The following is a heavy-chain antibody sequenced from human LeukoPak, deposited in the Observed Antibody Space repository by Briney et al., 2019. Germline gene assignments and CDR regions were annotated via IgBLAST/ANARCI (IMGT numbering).Heavy chain of an antibody. J-gene: IGHJ4*02. CDR2: MNPNSGNT. D-gene: IGHD1-26*01. CDR1: GYTFTSYD. V-gene: IGHV1-8*03. Sequence: EASVKVSRKASGYTFTSYDINWVRQATGQGLEWMGWMNPNSGNTGYAQKFQGRVTITRNTSISTAYMELSSLRSEDTAVYYCARGRGAAGFDYWGQGTLVTVSS. CDR3: ARGRGAAGFDY.